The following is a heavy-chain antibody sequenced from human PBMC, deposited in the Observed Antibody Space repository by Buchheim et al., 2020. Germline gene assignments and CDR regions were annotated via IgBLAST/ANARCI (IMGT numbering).Heavy chain of an antibody. D-gene: IGHD3-10*01. CDR2: ISYDGSNK. J-gene: IGHJ4*02. Sequence: QVQLVESGGGVVQPGRSLRLSCAASGFTFSSYGMHWVRQAPGKGLEWVAVISYDGSNKYYADPVKGRFTISRDNSKNTLYLQMNSLRAEDTAVYYCANAYYHGTRDDYWGQGTL. CDR1: GFTFSSYG. CDR3: ANAYYHGTRDDY. V-gene: IGHV3-30*18.